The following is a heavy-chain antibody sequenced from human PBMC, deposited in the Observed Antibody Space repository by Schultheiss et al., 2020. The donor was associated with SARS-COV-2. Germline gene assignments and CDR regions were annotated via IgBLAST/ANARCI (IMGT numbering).Heavy chain of an antibody. J-gene: IGHJ4*02. CDR1: GFTFSDYY. CDR2: ISSSSSYT. CDR3: AVHPGIAVAGPHFDY. Sequence: GGSLRLSCAASGFTFSDYYMSWIRQAPGKGLEWVSYISSSSSYTNYADSVKGRFTISRDNAKNSLYLQMNSLRAEDTAVYYCAVHPGIAVAGPHFDYWGQGTLVTVSS. V-gene: IGHV3-11*03. D-gene: IGHD6-19*01.